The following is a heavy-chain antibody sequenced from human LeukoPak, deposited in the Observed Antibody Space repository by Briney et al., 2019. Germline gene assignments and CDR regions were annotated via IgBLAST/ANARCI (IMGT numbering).Heavy chain of an antibody. CDR1: GGSIRSYY. V-gene: IGHV4-59*01. Sequence: SETLSLTCTVSGGSIRSYYWSWIRQPPGKGLEWLGYIHYSGSTNYNPSLKSRVTISVDTSKNQFSLKLSSVTAADTALYYCARATAGTGYYFDDCGQGTLATVSS. CDR2: IHYSGST. CDR3: ARATAGTGYYFDD. D-gene: IGHD6-13*01. J-gene: IGHJ4*02.